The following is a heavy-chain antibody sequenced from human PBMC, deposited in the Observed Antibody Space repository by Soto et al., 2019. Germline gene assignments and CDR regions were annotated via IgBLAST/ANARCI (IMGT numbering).Heavy chain of an antibody. Sequence: PGGSLRLSCAASGFTFSSYWMHWVRQVPGKGLVWVSRINSDGSSTTYADSVRGRFTISRDNAKNTLYLQMNSLRAEDTAVYYCTRDVSRDGTARSWFDPWGPETLVPVSS. CDR1: GFTFSSYW. V-gene: IGHV3-74*01. J-gene: IGHJ5*02. CDR2: INSDGSST. D-gene: IGHD2-8*01. CDR3: TRDVSRDGTARSWFDP.